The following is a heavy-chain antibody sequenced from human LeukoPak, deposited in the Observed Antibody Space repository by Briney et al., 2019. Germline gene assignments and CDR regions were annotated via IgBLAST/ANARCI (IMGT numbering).Heavy chain of an antibody. V-gene: IGHV3-64D*06. CDR2: ISSNGDNI. J-gene: IGHJ4*02. CDR1: GFTFSTSV. Sequence: GGSLRLSCSVSGFTFSTSVMHWVRQAPGKGLECVSAISSNGDNIYYADSVKGRFTISRDNSKNTLYLQMSSLRADDTAVYYCVRGTGYWGQGTLVTVSS. CDR3: VRGTGY.